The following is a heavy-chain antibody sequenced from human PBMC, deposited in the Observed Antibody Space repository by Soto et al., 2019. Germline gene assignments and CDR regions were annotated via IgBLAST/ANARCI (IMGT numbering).Heavy chain of an antibody. D-gene: IGHD6-13*01. CDR1: GYTFTGYY. CDR2: INPNSGGT. V-gene: IGHV1-2*02. CDR3: ARVKAAAGRGWFDP. J-gene: IGHJ5*02. Sequence: GASVKVSCKASGYTFTGYYMHWVRQAPGQGLEWMGWINPNSGGTNYAQKIQGRVTMTRDTSISTAYMELSRLRSDDTAVYYCARVKAAAGRGWFDPWGQGTLVTVS.